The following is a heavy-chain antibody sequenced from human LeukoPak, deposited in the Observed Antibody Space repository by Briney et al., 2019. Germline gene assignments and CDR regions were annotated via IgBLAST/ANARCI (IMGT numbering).Heavy chain of an antibody. CDR3: ARGIVKWDH. V-gene: IGHV4-34*01. Sequence: SETLSLTCAVYGGSFSGYYWSWIRQPPGKGLGWIGEINHSGSTNYNPSLKSRVTISVDTSKNQFSLKLSSVTAADTAVYYCARGIVKWDHWGQGTLVTVSS. J-gene: IGHJ4*02. CDR2: INHSGST. CDR1: GGSFSGYY. D-gene: IGHD1-26*01.